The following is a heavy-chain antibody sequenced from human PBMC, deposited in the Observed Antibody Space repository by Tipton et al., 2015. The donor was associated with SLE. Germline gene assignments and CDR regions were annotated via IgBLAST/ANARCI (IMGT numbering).Heavy chain of an antibody. J-gene: IGHJ3*02. CDR3: ARAGDSRDFDGFDI. CDR2: ISHSGST. V-gene: IGHV4-4*02. Sequence: SLRLSCAASGFTFSSYAMSWVRQAPGKGLEWIGEISHSGSTKYNPSLKSRGTISVDRSENQFSLKLSSVTAADTAVYYCARAGDSRDFDGFDIWGQGTMVTVSS. CDR1: GFTFSSYAM. D-gene: IGHD6-13*01.